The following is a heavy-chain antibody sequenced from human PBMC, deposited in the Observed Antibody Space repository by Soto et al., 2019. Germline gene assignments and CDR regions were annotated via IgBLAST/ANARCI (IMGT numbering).Heavy chain of an antibody. CDR2: ISYDGSNK. Sequence: QVQLVESGGGVVQPGRSLRLSCVASGFSFSTYAVHWVRQAPGKGLEWVAVISYDGSNKNYADSVKGRFTISRDNSKNTLYLQMTNLRAEDTAVYYCASSVATTFDYWGQGTLVTVSS. CDR3: ASSVATTFDY. D-gene: IGHD5-12*01. CDR1: GFSFSTYA. V-gene: IGHV3-30-3*01. J-gene: IGHJ4*02.